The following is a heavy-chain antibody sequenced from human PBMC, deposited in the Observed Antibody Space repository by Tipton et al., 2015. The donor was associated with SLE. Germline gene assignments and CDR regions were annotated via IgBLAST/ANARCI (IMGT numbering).Heavy chain of an antibody. CDR1: GGSISSSSYY. V-gene: IGHV4-39*07. CDR3: ARPPLNYYDSDWYFDL. J-gene: IGHJ2*01. Sequence: DTLSLTCTVSGGSISSSSYYWGWIRQPPGKGLEWIGSIYYSGSTYYNPSLKSRVTISVDTSKSQFSLKLSSVTAADTAVYYCARPPLNYYDSDWYFDLWGRGTLVTVSS. D-gene: IGHD3-22*01. CDR2: IYYSGST.